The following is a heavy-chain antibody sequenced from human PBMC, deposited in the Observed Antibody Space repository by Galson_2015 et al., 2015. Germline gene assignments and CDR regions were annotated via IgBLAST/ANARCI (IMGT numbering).Heavy chain of an antibody. D-gene: IGHD2-15*01. Sequence: QSGAEVKKPGESLKISCRGSGYSFTNYWIGWVRQMPGKGLEWMGIIYPSDSDTKYSPSFQGQVTISADKSISTAYLQWSSLKASDTAMHYCARRGNVAATLAYWGQGTLVTVSS. J-gene: IGHJ4*02. V-gene: IGHV5-51*01. CDR1: GYSFTNYW. CDR2: IYPSDSDT. CDR3: ARRGNVAATLAY.